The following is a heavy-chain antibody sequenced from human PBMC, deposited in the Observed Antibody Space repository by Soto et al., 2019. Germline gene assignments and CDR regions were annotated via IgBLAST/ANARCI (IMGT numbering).Heavy chain of an antibody. J-gene: IGHJ4*02. CDR2: IIPILGIA. V-gene: IGHV1-69*02. D-gene: IGHD2-2*02. Sequence: QVQLVQSGAEVKKPGSSVKVSCKASGGTFSSYTISWVRQAPGQGHEGIGRIIPILGIANYAQTFQGRVKITAEQSTRTAYLELSSLTSEDTAVYYCAMEYCSSTSCYRDYWGQGTLVTVSS. CDR1: GGTFSSYT. CDR3: AMEYCSSTSCYRDY.